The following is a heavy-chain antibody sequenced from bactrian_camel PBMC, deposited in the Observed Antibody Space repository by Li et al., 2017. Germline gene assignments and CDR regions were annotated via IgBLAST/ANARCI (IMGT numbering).Heavy chain of an antibody. CDR3: AAAPPGWPVDGLAARDFSY. J-gene: IGHJ4*01. CDR2: IDSDGRI. CDR1: GFPATVYC. V-gene: IGHV3S67*01. D-gene: IGHD6*01. Sequence: QLVESGGGPVQAGGTLRLSCAASGFPATVYCMAWFRQTPGKEREGVAVIDSDGRIRYADFVKGRFTISKDNAKKILTLQMISLKGEDTATYYCAAAPPGWPVDGLAARDFSYWGRGTQVTVS.